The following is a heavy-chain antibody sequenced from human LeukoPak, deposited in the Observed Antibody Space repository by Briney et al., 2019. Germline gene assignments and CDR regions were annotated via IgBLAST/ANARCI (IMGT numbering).Heavy chain of an antibody. CDR2: IYYSGST. Sequence: SETLSLTCTVSAGSISSYYWSWIRQPPGKGLEWIGYIYYSGSTNYNPSLKSRVTISVDTSKNQFSLKLSSVTAADTAVYYCARYSGYDTPSYYFDYWGQGTLVTVSS. J-gene: IGHJ4*02. D-gene: IGHD5-12*01. CDR3: ARYSGYDTPSYYFDY. V-gene: IGHV4-59*01. CDR1: AGSISSYY.